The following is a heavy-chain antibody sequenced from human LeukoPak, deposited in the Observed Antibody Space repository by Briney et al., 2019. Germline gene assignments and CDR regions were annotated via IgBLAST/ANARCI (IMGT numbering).Heavy chain of an antibody. CDR2: INTDERTT. V-gene: IGHV3-74*01. CDR3: ARIEERGAAFDS. CDR1: GFTFNTYW. D-gene: IGHD3-22*01. J-gene: IGHJ4*02. Sequence: PGGSLRLSCTASGFTFNTYWMHWVRQAPGEGLVWVSRINTDERTTSYAGSVKGRFTISRDNAKMMLYLQIDSLRAEDTAMYDCARIEERGAAFDSWGQGTLVTVSS.